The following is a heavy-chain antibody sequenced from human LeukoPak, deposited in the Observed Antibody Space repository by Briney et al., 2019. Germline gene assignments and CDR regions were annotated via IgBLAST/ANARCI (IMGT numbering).Heavy chain of an antibody. D-gene: IGHD6-19*01. CDR3: ARDFSGWADY. V-gene: IGHV4-59*01. CDR1: GGSISSYY. Sequence: SETLSLTCTVSGGSISSYYWSWIRQPPGKGLEWIGYIYYSGSTNYSPSLKSRVTISIDTSKNQFSLKLSSVTAADTAVYYCARDFSGWADYWGQGTLVTVSS. CDR2: IYYSGST. J-gene: IGHJ4*02.